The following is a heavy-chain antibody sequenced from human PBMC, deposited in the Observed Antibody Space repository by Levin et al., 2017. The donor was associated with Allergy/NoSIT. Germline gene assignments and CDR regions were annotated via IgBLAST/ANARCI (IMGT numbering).Heavy chain of an antibody. Sequence: SETLSLTCVVYGGSFSGYYWSWIRQPPGKGLEWVGEINHSGSTNYNPSLKSRVTISVDTSKKQFSLKLSAVTAADTAVYYCARGIITYYDFWSGYDDLRNNWFDPWGQGTLVTVSS. CDR1: GGSFSGYY. J-gene: IGHJ5*02. CDR2: INHSGST. V-gene: IGHV4-34*01. CDR3: ARGIITYYDFWSGYDDLRNNWFDP. D-gene: IGHD3-3*01.